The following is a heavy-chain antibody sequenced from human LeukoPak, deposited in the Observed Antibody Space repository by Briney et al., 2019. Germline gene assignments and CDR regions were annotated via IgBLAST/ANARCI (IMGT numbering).Heavy chain of an antibody. Sequence: PGGSLRLSCAASGFSFSTADMHWVRQAPGQGLEWVAFLRSGGNDKYYAGSVKGRFTISRDNSKNTLFLQMNSLRAEDTAVYYCAKDLFGSGSYEYWGQGTLVTVSS. CDR2: LRSGGNDK. D-gene: IGHD3-10*01. CDR3: AKDLFGSGSYEY. J-gene: IGHJ4*02. V-gene: IGHV3-30*02. CDR1: GFSFSTAD.